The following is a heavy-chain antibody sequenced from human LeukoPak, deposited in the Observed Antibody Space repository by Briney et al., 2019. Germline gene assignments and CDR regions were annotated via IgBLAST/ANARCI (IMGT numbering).Heavy chain of an antibody. D-gene: IGHD3-9*01. J-gene: IGHJ5*02. V-gene: IGHV4-61*02. CDR1: GGSIGSGSYY. CDR3: ARERAYYDILPRWFDP. CDR2: IYTSGST. Sequence: SETLSLTCTVSGGSIGSGSYYWSWIRQPAGKGLEWIGRIYTSGSTNYNPSLKSRVTISLDTSKNQFSLKLSSVTAADTAVYYCARERAYYDILPRWFDPWGQGTLVTVSS.